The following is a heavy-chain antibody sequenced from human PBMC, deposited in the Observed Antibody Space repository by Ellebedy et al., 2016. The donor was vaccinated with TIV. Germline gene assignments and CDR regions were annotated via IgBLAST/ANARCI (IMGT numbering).Heavy chain of an antibody. D-gene: IGHD3-10*01. CDR2: VSSSGNTV. CDR1: GFTFSSYS. Sequence: GESLKISCAASGFTFSSYSMNWVRQAPGKGLEWISYVSSSGNTVYYADSVQGRFTVSRDDAKNSLHLQMNSLRDEDTAVYYCASRPRGWGQGTLVTVSS. V-gene: IGHV3-48*02. CDR3: ASRPRG. J-gene: IGHJ4*02.